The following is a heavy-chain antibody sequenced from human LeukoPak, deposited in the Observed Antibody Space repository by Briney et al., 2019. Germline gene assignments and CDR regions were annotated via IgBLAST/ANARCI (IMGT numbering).Heavy chain of an antibody. CDR3: ARYWGYNSNRSLDS. CDR2: IYDSGTT. V-gene: IGHV4-39*01. J-gene: IGHJ4*02. D-gene: IGHD4-11*01. CDR1: GGSISSTRCY. Sequence: SETLSLTCTVSGGSISSTRCYWGWIRQPPGKGLEWIGSIYDSGTTYNNPSLNSRVTISIDTSKNQFSLKLRSVTAADTALYYCARYWGYNSNRSLDSWGQGALVTVSS.